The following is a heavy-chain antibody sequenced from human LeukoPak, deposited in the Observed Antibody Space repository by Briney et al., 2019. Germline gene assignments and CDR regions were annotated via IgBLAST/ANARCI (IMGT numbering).Heavy chain of an antibody. CDR1: GGSIRTYY. CDR2: IYYIGST. J-gene: IGHJ6*03. CDR3: ARGIAVAGKGYYYYMDV. Sequence: SETLSLTCTVSGGSIRTYYWSWIRQPPGKGLEWIGNIYYIGSTKYNPSLKSRVTMSVDTSKNQFSLRLSSVTAADTAVYYCARGIAVAGKGYYYYMDVWGKGTTVTVSS. D-gene: IGHD6-19*01. V-gene: IGHV4-59*12.